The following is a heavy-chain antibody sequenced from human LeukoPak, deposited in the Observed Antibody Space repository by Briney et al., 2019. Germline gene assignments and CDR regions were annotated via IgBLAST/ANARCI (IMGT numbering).Heavy chain of an antibody. CDR2: IFHSGST. J-gene: IGHJ6*02. Sequence: KPSETLSLTCTVSGVSVSSGSCYWNWIRQPPGKGLEWIGYIFHSGSTNYKPSLKSRVTISVDTSRNQFSLKLSSVTAADTAVYFCAREVFSFTYGQSKNYGMDVWGQGTTVTVSS. CDR1: GVSVSSGSCY. V-gene: IGHV4-61*01. D-gene: IGHD2-2*01. CDR3: AREVFSFTYGQSKNYGMDV.